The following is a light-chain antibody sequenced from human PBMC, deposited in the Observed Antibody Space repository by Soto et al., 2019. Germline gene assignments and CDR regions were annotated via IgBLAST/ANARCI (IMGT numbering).Light chain of an antibody. CDR2: DAS. CDR3: LQYSSHSWT. CDR1: RSISDW. V-gene: IGKV1-5*01. Sequence: DIQMTHSPSILSPSVGDRVTITCLASRSISDWLAWYQQKPGKAPELLIFDASNLKSGVSSRFSGSGSGTEFTLTISRLQPDDVATYYCLQYSSHSWTFGQGTKVDIK. J-gene: IGKJ1*01.